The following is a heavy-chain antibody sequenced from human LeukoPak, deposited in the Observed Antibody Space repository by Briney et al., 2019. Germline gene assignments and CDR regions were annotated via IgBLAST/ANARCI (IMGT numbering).Heavy chain of an antibody. D-gene: IGHD3-9*01. CDR3: ARKENILTGYYDH. Sequence: AAGTLRCYCAASGFTFSSYTMNWVRQAPGKGLKWVSSISRDSNYKYYADSVKGRFTISRDNAWNSLYLQMNSLRAEDTAVYYCARKENILTGYYDHWGQGTLVTVSS. CDR1: GFTFSSYT. V-gene: IGHV3-21*01. J-gene: IGHJ5*02. CDR2: ISRDSNYK.